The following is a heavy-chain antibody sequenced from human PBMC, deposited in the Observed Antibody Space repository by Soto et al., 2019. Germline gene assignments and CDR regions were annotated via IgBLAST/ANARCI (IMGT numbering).Heavy chain of an antibody. Sequence: VQLVESGGGLVKPGGSLRLSCAASGFTFSSYAISWVRQAPGQGLEWMGGIIPIFGTANYAQKFQGRVTITADESTSTAYMEVSSLRSEDTAVYYCARGKRYCSSTSCYFSYFDYWGQGTLVTVSS. CDR2: IIPIFGTA. CDR3: ARGKRYCSSTSCYFSYFDY. D-gene: IGHD2-2*01. V-gene: IGHV1-69*01. CDR1: GFTFSSYA. J-gene: IGHJ4*02.